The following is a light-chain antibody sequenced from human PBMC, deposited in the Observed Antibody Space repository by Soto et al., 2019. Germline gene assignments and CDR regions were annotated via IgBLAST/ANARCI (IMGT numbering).Light chain of an antibody. CDR3: QQSYSRVT. J-gene: IGKJ1*01. Sequence: EIVMTQSPATLSVSPGERATLSCRASQSVSSNLAWYQQRPGQAPRLLIYGASTRATGIPARFNGSGSGTEFTLTISSLQSEDFATYYCQQSYSRVTFGQGTQVEVK. CDR1: QSVSSN. CDR2: GAS. V-gene: IGKV3-15*01.